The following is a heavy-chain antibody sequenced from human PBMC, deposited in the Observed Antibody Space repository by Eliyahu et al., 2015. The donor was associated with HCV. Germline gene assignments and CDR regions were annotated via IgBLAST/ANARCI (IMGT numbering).Heavy chain of an antibody. CDR2: SSPSGRT. D-gene: IGHD6-25*01. V-gene: IGHV4-4*07. Sequence: QVQLRESGPGLVKPSETLSLTCSVSGVYISSYYWSWIRQSPGRGWXWLGXSSPSGRTNYNPSLKSRLSMSVDTSKNQFSLKLRTVSAGDTAVYYCARMGGGESEAFDFYDSSGFYYVAPRFDYWGQGSLVTVSS. CDR3: ARMGGGESEAFDFYDSSGFYYVAPRFDY. J-gene: IGHJ4*02. CDR1: GVYISSYY.